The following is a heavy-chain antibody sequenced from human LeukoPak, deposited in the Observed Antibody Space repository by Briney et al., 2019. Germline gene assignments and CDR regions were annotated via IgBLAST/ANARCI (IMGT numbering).Heavy chain of an antibody. V-gene: IGHV1-18*01. CDR1: GYTFTSYG. J-gene: IGHJ5*02. Sequence: ASVKVSCKASGYTFTSYGISWVRQAPGQGLEWMGWISAYNGNTNYARKLQGRVTMTTDTSTSTAYMELRSLRSDDTAVYYCARDGNWGPPPDNWFDPWGQGTLVTVSS. CDR2: ISAYNGNT. CDR3: ARDGNWGPPPDNWFDP. D-gene: IGHD7-27*01.